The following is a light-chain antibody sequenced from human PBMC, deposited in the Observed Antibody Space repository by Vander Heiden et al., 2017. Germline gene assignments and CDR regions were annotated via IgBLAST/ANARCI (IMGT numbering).Light chain of an antibody. V-gene: IGKV4-1*01. CDR1: QSVLYISNNKNY. Sequence: DLVITPSPDSLSVSLGERATINCKASQSVLYISNNKNYLAWYQQRPGQPPKLLIYWASTRESGVPDRFSGSGSGTDFTLTISSLQAEDVAVYYCQQFYSTPTFGQGTRVEIQ. CDR3: QQFYSTPT. CDR2: WAS. J-gene: IGKJ1*01.